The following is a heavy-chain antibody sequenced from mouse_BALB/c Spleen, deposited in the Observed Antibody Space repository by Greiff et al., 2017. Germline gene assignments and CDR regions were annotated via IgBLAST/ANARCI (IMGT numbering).Heavy chain of an antibody. Sequence: EVNVVESGGGLVQPGGSLRLSCATSGFTFTDYYMSWVRQPPGKALEWLGFIRNKANGYTTEYSASVKGRFTISRDNSQSILYLQMNTLRAEDSATYYCARDRTGTGYFDYWGQGTTLTVSS. V-gene: IGHV7-3*02. CDR2: IRNKANGYTT. D-gene: IGHD4-1*01. CDR1: GFTFTDYY. CDR3: ARDRTGTGYFDY. J-gene: IGHJ2*01.